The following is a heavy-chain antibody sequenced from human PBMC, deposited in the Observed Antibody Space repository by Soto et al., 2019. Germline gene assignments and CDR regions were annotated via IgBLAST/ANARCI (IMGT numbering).Heavy chain of an antibody. D-gene: IGHD6-13*01. CDR3: ARGGSDSSWYWRD. Sequence: DVQLVESGGGLVQPGGSLRLSCTASGLIFSNYWMTWVRQAPGKGPEWVANITEDGSPIDYVDSVKGRFTVSRDNAKNSVYLQMNTLSVEDTAIYSCARGGSDSSWYWRDWGQGALVTVSS. CDR1: GLIFSNYW. V-gene: IGHV3-7*04. J-gene: IGHJ4*02. CDR2: ITEDGSPI.